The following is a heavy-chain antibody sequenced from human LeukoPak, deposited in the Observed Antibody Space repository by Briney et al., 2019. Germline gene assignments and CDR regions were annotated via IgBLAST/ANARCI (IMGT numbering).Heavy chain of an antibody. CDR1: GFTFSSYS. Sequence: RTGGSLRLSCAASGFTFSSYSMNWVRQAPGKGLEWVSYISSSSSTIYYADSVKGRFTISRDNAKNSLYLQMNSLRAEDTAVYYCARDRVFDYWGQGTLVTVSS. CDR2: ISSSSSTI. CDR3: ARDRVFDY. D-gene: IGHD6-13*01. J-gene: IGHJ4*02. V-gene: IGHV3-48*04.